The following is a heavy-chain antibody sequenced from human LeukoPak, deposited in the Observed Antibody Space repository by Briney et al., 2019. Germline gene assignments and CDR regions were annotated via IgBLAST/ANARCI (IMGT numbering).Heavy chain of an antibody. V-gene: IGHV1-3*01. CDR3: ARDWDYSGSYFDAFDI. J-gene: IGHJ3*02. Sequence: ASVKVSCTASGYTFTSYPMHWVRQAPGQRREWMGWINAGNGNTKYSQKFQGRVTITRDTSASTAYMELSSLRSEDTAVYYCARDWDYSGSYFDAFDIWGRGTMVTVSS. D-gene: IGHD1-26*01. CDR1: GYTFTSYP. CDR2: INAGNGNT.